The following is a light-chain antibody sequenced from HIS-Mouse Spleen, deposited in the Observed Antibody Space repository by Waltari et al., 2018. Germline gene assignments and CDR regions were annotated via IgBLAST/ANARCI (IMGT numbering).Light chain of an antibody. CDR3: CSYAGSSTLV. V-gene: IGLV2-23*01. CDR1: SSDVGSYNL. J-gene: IGLJ3*02. CDR2: EGS. Sequence: QSALTQPASVSGSPGQSITISCTGTSSDVGSYNLVSWYQQHPGKAPKLMIYEGSKRASGVSNRFSGSKSCNTASLTIAGLQAEDEADYYCCSYAGSSTLVFGGGTKLTVL.